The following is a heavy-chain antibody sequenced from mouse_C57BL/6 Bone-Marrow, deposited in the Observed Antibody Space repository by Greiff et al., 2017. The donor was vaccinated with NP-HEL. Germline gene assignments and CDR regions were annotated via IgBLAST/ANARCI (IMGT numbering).Heavy chain of an antibody. CDR1: GYTFTSYW. CDR2: IHPSDSDT. Sequence: QVQLKQPGAELVKPGASVKVSCKASGYTFTSYWMHWVKQRPGQGLEWIGRIHPSDSDTNYNQKFKGKATLTVDKSSSTAYMQLSSLTSEDSAVYYCAISRYTIPFAYWGQGTLVTVSA. D-gene: IGHD1-1*01. V-gene: IGHV1-74*01. J-gene: IGHJ3*01. CDR3: AISRYTIPFAY.